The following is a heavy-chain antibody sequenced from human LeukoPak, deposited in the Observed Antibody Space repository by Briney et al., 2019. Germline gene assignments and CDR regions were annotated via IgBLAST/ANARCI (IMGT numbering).Heavy chain of an antibody. CDR3: ARWYSSGWAFDY. CDR1: GGSISSYY. D-gene: IGHD6-19*01. V-gene: IGHV4-59*08. Sequence: SETLSLACAVSGGSISSYYWSWIRQPPGKGLEWIGYIYYSGSTKYDPSLKSRVTISVDTSKNQFSLKLSSVTAADTAVYYCARWYSSGWAFDYWGQGTLVTVSS. CDR2: IYYSGST. J-gene: IGHJ4*02.